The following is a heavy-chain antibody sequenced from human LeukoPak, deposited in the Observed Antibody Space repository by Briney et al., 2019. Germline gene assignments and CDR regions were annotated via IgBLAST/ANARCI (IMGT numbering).Heavy chain of an antibody. V-gene: IGHV3-30*18. Sequence: GRSLRLSCAASGFTFSSYGMHWVRQAPGKGLEWVAVMSYNGQITYYADSVKGRFTISRDNSQNMLYLQMNSLRVDDTSVYYCAKVQQERRELLPNFDSWGQGTLVTVSS. CDR2: MSYNGQIT. CDR1: GFTFSSYG. J-gene: IGHJ4*02. CDR3: AKVQQERRELLPNFDS. D-gene: IGHD1-1*01.